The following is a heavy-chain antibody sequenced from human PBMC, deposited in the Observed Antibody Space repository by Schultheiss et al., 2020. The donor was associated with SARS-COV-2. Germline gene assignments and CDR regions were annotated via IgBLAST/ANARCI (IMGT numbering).Heavy chain of an antibody. CDR3: ARGRYDILTGYNYGMDV. V-gene: IGHV1-69*06. D-gene: IGHD3-9*01. J-gene: IGHJ6*02. Sequence: SVKVSCKASGYTFTSYDINWVRQATGQGLEWMGGIIPIFGTANYAQKFQGRVTITADKSTSTAYMELSSLRSEDTAVYYCARGRYDILTGYNYGMDVWGQGTTVTVSS. CDR1: GYTFTSYD. CDR2: IIPIFGTA.